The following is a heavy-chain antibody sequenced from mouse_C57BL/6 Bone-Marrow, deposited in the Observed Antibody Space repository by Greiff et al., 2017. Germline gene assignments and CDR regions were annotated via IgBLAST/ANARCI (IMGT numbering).Heavy chain of an antibody. Sequence: VQLQQSGAELARPGASVKMSCKASGYTFTSYTMHWVKQRPGQGLEWIGYINPSSGYTKYNQKFKDKATLTADKSSSTAYMQLSSLTSEDSAVYYCARGLLQLVGDYWGQGTSVTVSS. J-gene: IGHJ4*01. D-gene: IGHD2-12*01. CDR3: ARGLLQLVGDY. CDR1: GYTFTSYT. V-gene: IGHV1-4*01. CDR2: INPSSGYT.